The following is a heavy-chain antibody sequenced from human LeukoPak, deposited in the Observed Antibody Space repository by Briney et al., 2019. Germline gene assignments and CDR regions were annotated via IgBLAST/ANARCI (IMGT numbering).Heavy chain of an antibody. D-gene: IGHD3-9*01. CDR1: GDSVSSGTYY. Sequence: SQTLSLTCTVSGDSVSSGTYYWTWIRQPAGKGLEWIGRIYTSGSANFDPSLKSRVSISLDTSQNQFSLKLSSVTAADTAVYYCAREAYYDILTGLRNYYYYYGMDVWGQGTTVTVSS. CDR2: IYTSGSA. V-gene: IGHV4-61*02. CDR3: AREAYYDILTGLRNYYYYYGMDV. J-gene: IGHJ6*02.